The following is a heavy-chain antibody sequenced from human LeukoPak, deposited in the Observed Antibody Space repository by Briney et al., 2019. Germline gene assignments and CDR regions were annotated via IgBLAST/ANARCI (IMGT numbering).Heavy chain of an antibody. CDR1: GFTFSSYW. D-gene: IGHD1-26*01. Sequence: GGSLRLSCAASGFTFSSYWMHWVRQTPGKGLVWVSRVSGDGSRKTYADFVRGRFTISRDNSKNTLYLQMNSLRAEDTALYYCAKPRGLRIVGAHFDYWGQGTLVTVSS. V-gene: IGHV3-74*01. CDR3: AKPRGLRIVGAHFDY. J-gene: IGHJ4*02. CDR2: VSGDGSRK.